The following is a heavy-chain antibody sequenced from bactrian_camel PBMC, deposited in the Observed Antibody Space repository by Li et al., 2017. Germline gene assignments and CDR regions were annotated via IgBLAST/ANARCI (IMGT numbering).Heavy chain of an antibody. V-gene: IGHV3S63*01. CDR3: AALSECPGPFYLVRGHSNF. Sequence: HVQLVESGGGSVQAGGSLILSCTASGFTFDADAEMGWFRQAPGKGREGVAGIRSGDGITYYADSVKGRFTISQDNAKNTLYLQMNNLKPEDTAMYYCAALSECPGPFYLVRGHSNFWGQGTQVTVS. D-gene: IGHD4*01. CDR2: IRSGDGIT. CDR1: GFTFDADA. J-gene: IGHJ4*01.